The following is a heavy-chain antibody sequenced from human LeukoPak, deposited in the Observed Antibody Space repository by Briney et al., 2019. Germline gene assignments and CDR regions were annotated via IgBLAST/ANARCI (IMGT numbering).Heavy chain of an antibody. D-gene: IGHD1-14*01. CDR1: GFTSSSYG. J-gene: IGHJ4*02. CDR2: ISGSGGST. CDR3: TRDTPGHGSDY. V-gene: IGHV3-23*01. Sequence: GGSLRLSCAASGFTSSSYGMSWVRQAPGKGLEWVSAISGSGGSTYYADSVKGRFTISRDNAKNSLYLQMNSLRAEDAAIYYCTRDTPGHGSDYWGQGTLVTVSS.